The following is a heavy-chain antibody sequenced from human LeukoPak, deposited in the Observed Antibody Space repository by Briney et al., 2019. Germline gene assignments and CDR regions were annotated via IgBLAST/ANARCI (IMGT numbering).Heavy chain of an antibody. CDR3: ARGYVLLDY. CDR2: ITTNGGST. CDR1: GFTFSTYA. V-gene: IGHV3-64*01. Sequence: GGALRLSCAASGFTFSTYAMHWVRQAPGKGLEYVSAITTNGGSTYYANSVKGRFSISRDNSKNTLYLQMGSLRAEDMAVYYCARGYVLLDYWGQGTLVTVSS. J-gene: IGHJ4*02. D-gene: IGHD2/OR15-2a*01.